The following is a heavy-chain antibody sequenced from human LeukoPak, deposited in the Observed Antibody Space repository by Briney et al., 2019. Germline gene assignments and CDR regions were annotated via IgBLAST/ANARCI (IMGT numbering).Heavy chain of an antibody. J-gene: IGHJ6*02. Sequence: SVKVSCKASGYTFTGDYMHWVRQAPGQGLEWMGRIIPILGIANYAQKFQGRVTITADKSTSTAYMELSSLRSEDTAVYYCARDRGYCSGGSCRYYYGMDVWGQGTTVTVSS. CDR2: IIPILGIA. CDR1: GYTFTGDY. V-gene: IGHV1-69*04. CDR3: ARDRGYCSGGSCRYYYGMDV. D-gene: IGHD2-15*01.